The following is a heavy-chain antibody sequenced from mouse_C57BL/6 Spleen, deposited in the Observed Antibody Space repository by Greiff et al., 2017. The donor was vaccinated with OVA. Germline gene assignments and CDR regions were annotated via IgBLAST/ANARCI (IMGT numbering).Heavy chain of an antibody. CDR3: ARDDGLYWYFDD. V-gene: IGHV1-64*01. Sequence: QVQLQQPGAELVKPGASVKLSCKASGYTFTSYWMHWVKQRPGQGLEWIGMIHPNSGSTNYNEKFKSKATLTADKSSSTAYMQLSSLTSEDSAVYYAARDDGLYWYFDDWGKGTTVTVSS. CDR2: IHPNSGST. J-gene: IGHJ1*03. D-gene: IGHD2-12*01. CDR1: GYTFTSYW.